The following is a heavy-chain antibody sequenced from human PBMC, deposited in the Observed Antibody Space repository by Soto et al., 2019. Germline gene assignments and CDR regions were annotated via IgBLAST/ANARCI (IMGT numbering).Heavy chain of an antibody. CDR2: ISSSSSYI. J-gene: IGHJ6*02. CDR1: GFTFSGYS. CDR3: AKQNMLFGVVIDFYYSGMDV. D-gene: IGHD3-3*01. Sequence: PGGSLRLSCAASGFTFSGYSMNWVRQAPGKGLEWVSSISSSSSYIYYADSVKGRFTISRDNSKNTLYLQMNSLRAEDTAVYYCAKQNMLFGVVIDFYYSGMDVWGQGTTVTVSS. V-gene: IGHV3-21*04.